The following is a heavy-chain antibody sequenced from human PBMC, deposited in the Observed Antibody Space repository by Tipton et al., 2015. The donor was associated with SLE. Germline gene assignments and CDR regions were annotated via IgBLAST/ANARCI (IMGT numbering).Heavy chain of an antibody. CDR2: VRFDGSDT. Sequence: SLRLSCAASGFSFSSYGMHWVRQAPGKGLEWVAFVRFDGSDTYYGDSVKGRFSISRDNAKNTLYLQMNSLRPEDTAVYYCAKRRQQYDYWGQGTPVTVSS. J-gene: IGHJ4*02. CDR1: GFSFSSYG. CDR3: AKRRQQYDY. V-gene: IGHV3-30*02. D-gene: IGHD6-13*01.